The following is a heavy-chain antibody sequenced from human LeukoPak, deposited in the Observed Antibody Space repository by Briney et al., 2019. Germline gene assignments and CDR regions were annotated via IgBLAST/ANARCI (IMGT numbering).Heavy chain of an antibody. V-gene: IGHV1-46*01. CDR1: GYTFTSYY. CDR3: ERVLSGDYHRGDYWYFDL. CDR2: INPSGGST. Sequence: ASVKVSCKASGYTFTSYYMHWVRQAPGQGLEWMGIINPSGGSTSYAQKFQGRVTMTRDTSTSTVYMELSSLRSEDTAVYYCERVLSGDYHRGDYWYFDLWGRGTLVTVSS. J-gene: IGHJ2*01. D-gene: IGHD4-17*01.